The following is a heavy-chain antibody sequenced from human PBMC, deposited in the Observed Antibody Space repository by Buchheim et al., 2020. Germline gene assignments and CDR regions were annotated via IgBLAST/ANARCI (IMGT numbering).Heavy chain of an antibody. J-gene: IGHJ4*02. CDR2: TFYGGDT. CDR3: AKARGAAAASSFDY. D-gene: IGHD2-15*01. V-gene: IGHV4-39*07. CDR1: GGSFRSSGSF. Sequence: QVQLQESGSRLVKPSHTLSLTCTVSGGSFRSSGSFWAWIRQTPGKGLVWIGSTFYGGDTYYKPSLKSRVTISVESYRNRVSLSLNSATAADTAVYYCAKARGAAAASSFDYWGQG.